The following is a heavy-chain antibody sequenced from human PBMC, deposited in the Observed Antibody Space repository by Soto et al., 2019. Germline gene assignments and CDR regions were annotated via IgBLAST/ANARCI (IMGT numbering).Heavy chain of an antibody. CDR2: IYHSGST. V-gene: IGHV4-30-2*01. CDR3: ARGPPFH. Sequence: SETLSLTCAVSGGSISSGGYSWSWIRQPPGKGLEWIGYIYHSGSTYYNPSLKSRVTISVDRSKNQFSLKLSSVTAADTAVYYCARGPPFHWGQGTLVNVSS. CDR1: GGSISSGGYS. J-gene: IGHJ4*02. D-gene: IGHD3-16*01.